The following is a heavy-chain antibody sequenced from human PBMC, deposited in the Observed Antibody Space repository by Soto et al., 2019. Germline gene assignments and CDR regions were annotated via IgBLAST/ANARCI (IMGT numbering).Heavy chain of an antibody. Sequence: SLRLSCAASGFTFSSHAMHWVRQAPGKGLEWVAVISYDGSNKYYADSVKGRFTISRDSSKNTLYLQMNSLRDEDTAVYYCAKMIWELLDSAQNDYWGQGTLVTVSS. D-gene: IGHD1-26*01. CDR2: ISYDGSNK. J-gene: IGHJ4*02. V-gene: IGHV3-30-3*02. CDR3: AKMIWELLDSAQNDY. CDR1: GFTFSSHA.